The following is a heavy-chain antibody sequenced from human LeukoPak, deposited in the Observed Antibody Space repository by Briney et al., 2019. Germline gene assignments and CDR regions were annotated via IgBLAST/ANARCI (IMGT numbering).Heavy chain of an antibody. D-gene: IGHD3-16*02. Sequence: ASVKVSCKASGYTFTGYYMHWVRQAPGQGLEWMGWINPNSGGTNYAQKFQGRVTMTRDTSISTAYMELSRLRSDDTAAYYCARDRSDGGFYFDYWGQGTLVTVSS. J-gene: IGHJ4*02. CDR3: ARDRSDGGFYFDY. CDR2: INPNSGGT. CDR1: GYTFTGYY. V-gene: IGHV1-2*02.